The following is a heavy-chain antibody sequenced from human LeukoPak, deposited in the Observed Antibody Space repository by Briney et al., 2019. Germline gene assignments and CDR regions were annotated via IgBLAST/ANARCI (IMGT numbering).Heavy chain of an antibody. CDR3: ARTRTLPIAGGFDT. V-gene: IGHV3-74*01. D-gene: IGHD3-16*01. J-gene: IGHJ5*02. CDR1: GFTYSSYW. Sequence: GGSLRLSCAASGFTYSSYWMHWVRQGPGRGLVWVSRISTDGSSTDYADSVKGRFTISRENAKNTLYLQMNSLRAEDTAVYYCARTRTLPIAGGFDTWGQGSLVTVSS. CDR2: ISTDGSST.